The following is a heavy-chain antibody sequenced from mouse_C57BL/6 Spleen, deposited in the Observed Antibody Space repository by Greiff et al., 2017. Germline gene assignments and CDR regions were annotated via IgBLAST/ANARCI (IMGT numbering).Heavy chain of an antibody. V-gene: IGHV1-72*01. D-gene: IGHD1-1*01. Sequence: QVQLQQPGAELVKPGASVKLSCKASGYTFTSYWMHWVKQRPGRGLEWIGRIDPNSGGTKYNEKFKSKATLTVDKPSSPAYMQLSSLTSEDSAVYYCARSKFITTPYWYFDVWGTGTTVTVSS. J-gene: IGHJ1*03. CDR1: GYTFTSYW. CDR3: ARSKFITTPYWYFDV. CDR2: IDPNSGGT.